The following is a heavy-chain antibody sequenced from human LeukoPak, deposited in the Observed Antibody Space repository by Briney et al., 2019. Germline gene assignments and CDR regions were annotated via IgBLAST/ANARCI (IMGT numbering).Heavy chain of an antibody. J-gene: IGHJ3*02. V-gene: IGHV4-30-4*08. D-gene: IGHD3-22*01. CDR3: ARAAYYYDSSGYYPDAFDI. CDR1: GGSISSGDYY. Sequence: PSETLSLTCTVSGGSISSGDYYWSWIRQPPGKGLEWIGYIYYSGSTYYNPSLKSRVTISVDTSKNQFSLELSSVTAADTAVYYCARAAYYYDSSGYYPDAFDIWGQGTMVTVSS. CDR2: IYYSGST.